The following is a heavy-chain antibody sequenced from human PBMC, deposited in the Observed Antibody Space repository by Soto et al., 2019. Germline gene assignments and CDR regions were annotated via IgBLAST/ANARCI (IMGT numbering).Heavy chain of an antibody. CDR1: GYTFTSYG. V-gene: IGHV1-18*04. CDR3: AREAPGGYCSSTSCYTDFYYYYGMDV. CDR2: ISAYNGNT. J-gene: IGHJ6*02. Sequence: GASVKVSCKASGYTFTSYGISWVRQAPGQGLEWMGWISAYNGNTNYAQKLQGRVTMTTDTSTSTAYMELRSLRSDDTAVYYCAREAPGGYCSSTSCYTDFYYYYGMDVWGQGPTV. D-gene: IGHD2-2*02.